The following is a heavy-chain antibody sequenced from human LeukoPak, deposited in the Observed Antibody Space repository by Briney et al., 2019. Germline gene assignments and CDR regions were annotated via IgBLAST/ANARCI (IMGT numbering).Heavy chain of an antibody. Sequence: PGGSLRLSCAASGFTFSRYAMSWVRQAPGKGLEWGSVIIGSGGSTYYAASVKGRFTISRDNSKNTLYLQMSSLRAEDTAVYYCANLSPNHADDYWGQGTLVAVSS. CDR2: IIGSGGST. CDR3: ANLSPNHADDY. D-gene: IGHD1-14*01. J-gene: IGHJ4*02. CDR1: GFTFSRYA. V-gene: IGHV3-23*01.